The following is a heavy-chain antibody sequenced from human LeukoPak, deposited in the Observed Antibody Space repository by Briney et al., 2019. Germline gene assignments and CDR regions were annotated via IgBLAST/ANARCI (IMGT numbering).Heavy chain of an antibody. Sequence: ASVKASCKVSGYTLTELSMHWVRQAPGKGLEWMGGFDPEDGETIYAQKFQGRVTMTEDTSTDTAYMELSSLGSEDTAVYYCATKMLDDFWSIRDWFDPWGQGTLVTVSS. D-gene: IGHD3-3*01. CDR1: GYTLTELS. V-gene: IGHV1-24*01. CDR3: ATKMLDDFWSIRDWFDP. CDR2: FDPEDGET. J-gene: IGHJ5*02.